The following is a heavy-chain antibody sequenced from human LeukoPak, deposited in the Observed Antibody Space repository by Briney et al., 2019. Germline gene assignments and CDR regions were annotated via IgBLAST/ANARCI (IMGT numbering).Heavy chain of an antibody. CDR2: ISGTGGST. Sequence: GGSLRLSCAASGFTFSSYSMNWVRQAPGKGLEWVSGISGTGGSTYYADSVKGRFTISRDNSKNRLFLQLNSLRAEDTAVYYCAKARDCGGDCYTFYFDYWGQGTLVTVSS. J-gene: IGHJ4*02. CDR1: GFTFSSYS. CDR3: AKARDCGGDCYTFYFDY. V-gene: IGHV3-23*01. D-gene: IGHD2-21*02.